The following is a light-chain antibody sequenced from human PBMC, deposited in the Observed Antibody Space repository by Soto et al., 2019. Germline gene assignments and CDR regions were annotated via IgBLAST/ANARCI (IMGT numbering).Light chain of an antibody. Sequence: QSALTQPPSASGSPGQSVTISCTGTSNDIGRYKDVSWYQQHPGKAPKLMIYGVNERPSGVPDRFSGSKSGNTASLTVSGLQPEDEADYYCSSYGGRQNLLFGGGTKVTVL. V-gene: IGLV2-8*01. J-gene: IGLJ2*01. CDR1: SNDIGRYKD. CDR3: SSYGGRQNLL. CDR2: GVN.